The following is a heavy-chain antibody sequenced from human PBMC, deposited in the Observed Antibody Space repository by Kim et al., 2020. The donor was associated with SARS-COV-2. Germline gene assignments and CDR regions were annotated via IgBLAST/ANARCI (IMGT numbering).Heavy chain of an antibody. CDR3: ARGGDFWSGYNNWFDP. V-gene: IGHV4-39*01. D-gene: IGHD3-3*01. CDR1: GGSISSSSYY. J-gene: IGHJ5*02. CDR2: IYYSGST. Sequence: SETLSLTCTVSGGSISSSSYYWGWIRQPPGKGLEWIGSIYYSGSTYYNPSLKSRVTISVDTSKNQFSLKLSSVTAADTAVYYCARGGDFWSGYNNWFDPWGQGTLVTVSS.